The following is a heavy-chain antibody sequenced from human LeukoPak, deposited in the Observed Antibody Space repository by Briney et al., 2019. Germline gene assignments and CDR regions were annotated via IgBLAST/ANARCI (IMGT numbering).Heavy chain of an antibody. J-gene: IGHJ4*02. V-gene: IGHV3-74*03. CDR1: GFTFSSSW. CDR3: ASQDNWNDGIRYFDY. CDR2: ISADGSDI. D-gene: IGHD1-1*01. Sequence: PGGSLRLSCAASGFTFSSSWMHWVRQTPGKGLMWVSRISADGSDIKYVDSVKGRFTISRDNAKNTLSLQMNSLRAEDTAVYYCASQDNWNDGIRYFDYWGQGTLVTVSS.